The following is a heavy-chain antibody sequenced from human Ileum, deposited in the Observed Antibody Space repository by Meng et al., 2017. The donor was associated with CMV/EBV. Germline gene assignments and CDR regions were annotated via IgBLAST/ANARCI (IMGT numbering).Heavy chain of an antibody. V-gene: IGHV4-59*01. CDR2: IYYSGST. D-gene: IGHD1-26*01. CDR1: GGSISSYY. Sequence: SETLSLTCTVSGGSISSYYWSWIRQPPGKGLEWIGYIYYSGSTNYNPSLKSRVTISVDTSKNQFSLKLSSVTAADTAVYYCAREASVVGATAFDYWGQGKLVTGAS. CDR3: AREASVVGATAFDY. J-gene: IGHJ4*02.